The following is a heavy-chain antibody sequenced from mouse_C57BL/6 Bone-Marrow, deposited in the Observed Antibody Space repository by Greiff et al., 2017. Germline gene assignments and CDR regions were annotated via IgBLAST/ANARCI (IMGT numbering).Heavy chain of an antibody. CDR3: ARHWDFAY. D-gene: IGHD4-1*01. J-gene: IGHJ3*01. V-gene: IGHV5-6*01. CDR1: GFTFSSYG. CDR2: ISSGGSYT. Sequence: EVQLVESGGDLVKPGGSLKLSCAASGFTFSSYGMSWVRQTPDKRLEWVATISSGGSYTYYPDSVKGRFTISRDNAKNTLYLQMSSLKSEDTAMYYCARHWDFAYWGQGTLVTVSA.